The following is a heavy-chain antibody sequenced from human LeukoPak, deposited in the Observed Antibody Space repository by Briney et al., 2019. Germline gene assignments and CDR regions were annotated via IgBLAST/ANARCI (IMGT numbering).Heavy chain of an antibody. D-gene: IGHD2-2*01. V-gene: IGHV4-59*08. J-gene: IGHJ4*02. CDR2: IYYTGST. CDR1: GASISDYY. Sequence: SETLSLTCTVSGASISDYYRSWIRQSPGKGLEWFGYIYYTGSTKYNPSLESRVTISIDTSKNHLYLKLSSVTAADTAMYYCARHSRAYSSTSGTFEYWGQGTLVTVSS. CDR3: ARHSRAYSSTSGTFEY.